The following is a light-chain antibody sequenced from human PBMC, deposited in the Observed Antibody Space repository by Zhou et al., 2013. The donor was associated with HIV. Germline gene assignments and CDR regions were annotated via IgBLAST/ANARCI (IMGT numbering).Light chain of an antibody. V-gene: IGLV2-14*03. Sequence: QSALTQPASVSGSPGQSIAISCSGTSTDISPSNYVSWYQQHPGKAPKLLIYDVNKRPSGISDRFSGSKSGNTASLTISGLQPEDEADYYCSSYTSSKVIFGGGTKLTVL. CDR2: DVN. J-gene: IGLJ2*01. CDR1: STDISPSNY. CDR3: SSYTSSKVI.